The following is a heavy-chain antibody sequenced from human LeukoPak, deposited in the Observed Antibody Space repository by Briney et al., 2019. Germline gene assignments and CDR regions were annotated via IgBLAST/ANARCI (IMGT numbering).Heavy chain of an antibody. D-gene: IGHD3-3*01. CDR2: INHSGST. V-gene: IGHV4-34*01. CDR3: ARPSWASDYDFWSGDDAFDI. J-gene: IGHJ3*02. CDR1: GGSISSGYY. Sequence: SETLSLTCTVSGGSISSGYYWSWIRQPPGKGLEWIGEINHSGSTNYNPSLKSRVTISVDTSKNQFSLKLSSVTAADTAVYYCARPSWASDYDFWSGDDAFDIWGQGTMVTVSS.